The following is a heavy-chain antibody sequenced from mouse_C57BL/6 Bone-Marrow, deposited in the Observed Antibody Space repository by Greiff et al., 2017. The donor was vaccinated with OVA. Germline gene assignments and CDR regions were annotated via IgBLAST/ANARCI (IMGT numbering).Heavy chain of an antibody. V-gene: IGHV5-6*01. CDR1: GFTFSSYG. CDR2: ISSGGSYT. CDR3: ARRNWSWFAY. J-gene: IGHJ3*01. Sequence: EVQVVESGGDLVKPGGSLKLSCAASGFTFSSYGMSWVRQTPVKRLEWVATISSGGSYTYYPDSVKGRFTISRDNAKNTLYLQMSSLKSEDTAMYYCARRNWSWFAYWGQGTLVTVSA. D-gene: IGHD4-1*02.